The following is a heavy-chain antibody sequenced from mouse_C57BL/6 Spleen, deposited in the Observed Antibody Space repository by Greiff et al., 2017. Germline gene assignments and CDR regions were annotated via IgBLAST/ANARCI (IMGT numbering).Heavy chain of an antibody. CDR1: GYTFTSYW. Sequence: QVQLQQSGAELVKPGASVKLSCKASGYTFTSYWMHWVKQRPGQGLEWIGMIHPNSGSTNYNEKFKSKATLTVDKSSSTAYMQLSSLTSEDSAVYYCASGYDYDDLFFAYWGQGTLVTVSA. D-gene: IGHD2-4*01. V-gene: IGHV1-64*01. J-gene: IGHJ3*01. CDR2: IHPNSGST. CDR3: ASGYDYDDLFFAY.